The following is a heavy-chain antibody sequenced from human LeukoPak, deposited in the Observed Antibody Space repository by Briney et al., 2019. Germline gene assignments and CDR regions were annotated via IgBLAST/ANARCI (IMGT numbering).Heavy chain of an antibody. CDR3: AKLYSSSSLDY. J-gene: IGHJ4*02. Sequence: GGSLRLSCAASGFTFSSYGMHWVRQAPGKGREWGAFIRYDGSNKYYADPVKGRFTISRDNSKNTLYLQMNSLRAEDTAVYYCAKLYSSSSLDYWGQGTLVTVSS. V-gene: IGHV3-30*02. CDR2: IRYDGSNK. D-gene: IGHD6-13*01. CDR1: GFTFSSYG.